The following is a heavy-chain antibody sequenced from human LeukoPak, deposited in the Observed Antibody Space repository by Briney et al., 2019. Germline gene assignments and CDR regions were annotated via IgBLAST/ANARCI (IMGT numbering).Heavy chain of an antibody. Sequence: GGSLRLSCAASGFTFSNYWMTWVRQAPGKGLQWVATIKKDGSQTYYVDSVKGRFSISRDNAKNSLFLQINSLRAGDTAIYYCAKAGAYSNGYHEYPNYVDYWGQGTLVTVSS. V-gene: IGHV3-7*03. J-gene: IGHJ4*02. CDR2: IKKDGSQT. D-gene: IGHD3-22*01. CDR1: GFTFSNYW. CDR3: AKAGAYSNGYHEYPNYVDY.